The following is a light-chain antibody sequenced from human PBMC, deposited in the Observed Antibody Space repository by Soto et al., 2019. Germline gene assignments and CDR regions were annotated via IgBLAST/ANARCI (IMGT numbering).Light chain of an antibody. CDR1: QSVSRN. CDR3: QQYGDWPPET. V-gene: IGKV3-15*01. CDR2: GAS. J-gene: IGKJ2*01. Sequence: EVVLTQSPATLSVSPWDRATLSCRASQSVSRNLAWYQQKPGQAPRLLIYGASNRATGVPARFSGSGSATEFTLSISSLQSEDVAVYYCQQYGDWPPETFGQGTKLEI.